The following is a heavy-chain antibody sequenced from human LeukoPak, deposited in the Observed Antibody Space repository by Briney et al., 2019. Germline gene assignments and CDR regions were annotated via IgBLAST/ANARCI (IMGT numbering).Heavy chain of an antibody. CDR2: ISGSGGGGST. J-gene: IGHJ3*02. CDR1: GFTFSSYA. V-gene: IGHV3-23*01. CDR3: AKDPRTRQDAFDI. D-gene: IGHD6-6*01. Sequence: GGSLRLSCAASGFTFSSYAMTWARQAPGKGLEWVSTISGSGGGGSTYYADSVKGRFTISRDNSKNTLYLQMNSLRAEDTAVYYCAKDPRTRQDAFDIWGQGTMVTVSS.